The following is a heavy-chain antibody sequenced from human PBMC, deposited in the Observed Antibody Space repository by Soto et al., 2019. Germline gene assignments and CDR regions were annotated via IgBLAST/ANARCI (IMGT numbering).Heavy chain of an antibody. D-gene: IGHD3-22*01. J-gene: IGHJ4*02. CDR2: VYYTGST. V-gene: IGHV4-59*01. CDR1: GDSISTFY. Sequence: SSETLSLTCTVSGDSISTFYWGWMRQSPGKELEWIGYVYYTGSTNYDPSLKSRVTISVDRSKNQFSLKLTSANAADTAVYYCARGRTVRNYADDSSDYFYFFDYWGQGTQVTVSS. CDR3: ARGRTVRNYADDSSDYFYFFDY.